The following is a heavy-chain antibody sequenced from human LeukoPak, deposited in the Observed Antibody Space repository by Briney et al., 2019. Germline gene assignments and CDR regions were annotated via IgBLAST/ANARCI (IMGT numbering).Heavy chain of an antibody. J-gene: IGHJ3*01. CDR1: GDTVSSNSAA. Sequence: PSQTLSLTCDISGDTVSSNSAAWNWIRQSPSRGLEWLGRTYYRSKWYYDYAVSVKSRITISPDTSKNQFSLQLNSVTPDDTAVYYCPRGFALDFWGQGTMVTVSS. CDR3: PRGFALDF. V-gene: IGHV6-1*01. CDR2: TYYRSKWYY.